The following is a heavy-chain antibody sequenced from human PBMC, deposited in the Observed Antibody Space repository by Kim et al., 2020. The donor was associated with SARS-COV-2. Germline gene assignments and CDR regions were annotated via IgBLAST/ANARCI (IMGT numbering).Heavy chain of an antibody. CDR3: ARGRGTYSYGRGGSYFDY. V-gene: IGHV4-34*01. J-gene: IGHJ4*02. D-gene: IGHD5-18*01. CDR1: GGSFSGYY. CDR2: INHSGST. Sequence: SETLSLTCAVYGGSFSGYYWSWIRQPPGKGLEWIGEINHSGSTNYNPSLKSRVTISVDTSKNQFSLKLSSVTAADTAVYYCARGRGTYSYGRGGSYFDYWGQGTLVTVSS.